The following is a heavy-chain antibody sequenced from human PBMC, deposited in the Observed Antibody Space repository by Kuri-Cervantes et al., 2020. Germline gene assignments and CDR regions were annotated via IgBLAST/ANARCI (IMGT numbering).Heavy chain of an antibody. J-gene: IGHJ4*02. V-gene: IGHV1-18*01. D-gene: IGHD3-16*01. CDR3: ATDWGWSRDH. CDR1: GYTFTSYG. CDR2: ISAYNGNT. Sequence: ASVKVSCKASGYTFTSYGISWVRQAPGQGLEWMGWISAYNGNTNYAQKFQGRVTMTEDTSTDTAYMELSSLRSEDTAVYYCATDWGWSRDHWGQGTLVTVSS.